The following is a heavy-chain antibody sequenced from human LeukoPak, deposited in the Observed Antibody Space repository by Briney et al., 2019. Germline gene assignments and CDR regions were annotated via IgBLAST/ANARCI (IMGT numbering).Heavy chain of an antibody. CDR3: ARHEYRRAFDI. CDR1: GGSISSSSYY. J-gene: IGHJ3*02. Sequence: SETLSLTCTVSGGSISSSSYYWDWIRQPPGKGLEWIGSIYYSGNTYYNPSLKSRVTISVDTSKNQFSLKLSSVTATDTAVYYCARHEYRRAFDIWDQGTMVTVSS. V-gene: IGHV4-39*01. CDR2: IYYSGNT. D-gene: IGHD2-2*01.